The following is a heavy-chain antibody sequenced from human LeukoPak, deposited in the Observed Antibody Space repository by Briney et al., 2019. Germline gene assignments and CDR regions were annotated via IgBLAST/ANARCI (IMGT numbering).Heavy chain of an antibody. J-gene: IGHJ3*02. CDR1: GDSISSSSYY. CDR3: ATTRYYYDSSGYYLDAFHI. Sequence: SETLSLTCTVSGDSISSSSYYWGWIRQPPGKGLEWIGSIYYSGSTYYNPSLKSRITISVDTSKNQFSLKLSSVTAADTAVYYCATTRYYYDSSGYYLDAFHIWGQGTMVTVSS. CDR2: IYYSGST. V-gene: IGHV4-39*01. D-gene: IGHD3-22*01.